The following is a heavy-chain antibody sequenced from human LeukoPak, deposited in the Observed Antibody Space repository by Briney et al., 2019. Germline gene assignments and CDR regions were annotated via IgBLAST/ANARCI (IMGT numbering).Heavy chain of an antibody. CDR2: IYYNGRT. J-gene: IGHJ4*02. CDR1: GGSISSSNW. CDR3: ASVNRGWFGVGEY. V-gene: IGHV4-39*01. Sequence: KASETLSLTCAVSGGSISSSNWWSWVRQPPGKGLEWIGSIYYNGRTSYNPSLESRVTISVDTSKNQFSLKLTSVTAADTAVYFCASVNRGWFGVGEYWGQGTLVTVSS. D-gene: IGHD3-10*01.